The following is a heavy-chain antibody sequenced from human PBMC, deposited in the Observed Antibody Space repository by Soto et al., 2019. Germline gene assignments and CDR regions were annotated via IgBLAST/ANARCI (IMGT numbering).Heavy chain of an antibody. Sequence: GSLRLSCAASGFTFSSYAMHWVRQAPGKGLEWVAVISYDGSNKYYADSVKGRFTISRDNSKNTLYLQMNSLRAEDTAVYYCARDHAPKGFDPWGQGTLVTVSS. CDR3: ARDHAPKGFDP. V-gene: IGHV3-30-3*01. J-gene: IGHJ5*02. CDR2: ISYDGSNK. CDR1: GFTFSSYA.